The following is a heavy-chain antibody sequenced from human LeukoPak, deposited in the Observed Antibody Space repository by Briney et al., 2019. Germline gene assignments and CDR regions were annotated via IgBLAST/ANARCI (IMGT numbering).Heavy chain of an antibody. CDR3: ARLMTSSSWYSDY. CDR1: GFTFRDYY. CDR2: ISTSGSPV. Sequence: GGSLRLSCAASGFTFRDYYMSWIRQAPGKGLKWVSYISTSGSPVYYADSVKGRFTTSRDNAKNSLYLQMNSLRADDTAVYYCARLMTSSSWYSDYWGQGTLVTVS. J-gene: IGHJ4*02. V-gene: IGHV3-11*01. D-gene: IGHD6-13*01.